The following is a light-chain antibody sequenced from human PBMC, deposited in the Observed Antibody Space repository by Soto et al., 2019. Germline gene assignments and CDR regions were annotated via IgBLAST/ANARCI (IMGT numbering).Light chain of an antibody. CDR1: SSNIGSNT. Sequence: QSALTQPPSASGTPGQRVTISCSGSSSNIGSNTVNWYQQLPGTAPKLLIYSNNQRPSGVPDRFSGPKSGTSASLAISGLQSEDEADYYCAAWDDSLNGPNYVFGTGTKVTVL. V-gene: IGLV1-44*01. CDR3: AAWDDSLNGPNYV. CDR2: SNN. J-gene: IGLJ1*01.